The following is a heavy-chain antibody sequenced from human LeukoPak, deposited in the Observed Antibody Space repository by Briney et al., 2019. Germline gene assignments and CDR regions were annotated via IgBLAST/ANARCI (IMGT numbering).Heavy chain of an antibody. Sequence: SETLSLTCTVSGGSLSSSSYYWGWIRHPPGKGLEWIASIYYTGSTYYNPSLKSQITISVDTSKNQFSLQLSFVTAADTAVYYCERHLRVEVADPGAPDFWGQGTMVTVSS. J-gene: IGHJ3*01. V-gene: IGHV4-39*01. CDR3: ERHLRVEVADPGAPDF. CDR1: GGSLSSSSYY. CDR2: IYYTGST. D-gene: IGHD6-19*01.